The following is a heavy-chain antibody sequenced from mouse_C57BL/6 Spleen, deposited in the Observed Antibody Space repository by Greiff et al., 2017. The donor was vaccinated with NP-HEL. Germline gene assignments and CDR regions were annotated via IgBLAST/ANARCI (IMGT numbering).Heavy chain of an antibody. V-gene: IGHV1-7*01. CDR3: VGLGDGYYEYAMDY. CDR2: INPSSGYT. CDR1: GYTFTSYW. D-gene: IGHD2-3*01. Sequence: QVQLKQSGAELAKPGASVKLSCKASGYTFTSYWMHWVKQRPGQGLEWIGYINPSSGYTKYNQKFKDKATLTADKSSSTAYMQLSSLTYEDSAVYYCVGLGDGYYEYAMDYWGQGTSVTVSS. J-gene: IGHJ4*01.